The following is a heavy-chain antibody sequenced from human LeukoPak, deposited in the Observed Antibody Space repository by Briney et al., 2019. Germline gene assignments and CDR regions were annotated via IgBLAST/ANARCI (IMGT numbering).Heavy chain of an antibody. Sequence: SETLSLTCTVSGGSISSYYWSWIRQPPGKGLEWIGYIYYSGSTYYNPSLKSRVTISVDTSKNQFSLKLSSVTAADTAVYYCARVGYSYGYRFDYWGQGTLVTVSS. CDR2: IYYSGST. J-gene: IGHJ4*02. D-gene: IGHD5-18*01. CDR3: ARVGYSYGYRFDY. V-gene: IGHV4-59*12. CDR1: GGSISSYY.